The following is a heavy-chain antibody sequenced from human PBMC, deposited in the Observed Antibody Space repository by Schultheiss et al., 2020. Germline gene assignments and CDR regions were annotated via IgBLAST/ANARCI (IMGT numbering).Heavy chain of an antibody. V-gene: IGHV4-59*12. Sequence: SETLSLTCTVSGGSISSYYWSWIRQPPGKGLEWIGYIYYSGSTNYNPSLKSRVTISVDTSKNQFSLQLNSVTPEDTAVYYCARDSPARVVTPLVVPYYGMDVWGQGTTVTVSS. CDR3: ARDSPARVVTPLVVPYYGMDV. CDR2: IYYSGST. J-gene: IGHJ6*02. CDR1: GGSISSYY. D-gene: IGHD2-21*02.